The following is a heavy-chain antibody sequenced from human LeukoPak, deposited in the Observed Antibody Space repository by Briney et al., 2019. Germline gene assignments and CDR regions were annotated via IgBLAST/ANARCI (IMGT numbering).Heavy chain of an antibody. CDR3: ARGRGVRGAKGNWFDP. J-gene: IGHJ5*02. CDR2: MNPKSGTT. V-gene: IGHV1-8*01. Sequence: ASVKVSCKASGYTFTSYDINWVRHATGQGLEWMGWMNPKSGTTGYAQKFQGRVTMTRNTSISTAYMELSSLRSEDTAVYYCARGRGVRGAKGNWFDPWGQGTLVTVSS. CDR1: GYTFTSYD. D-gene: IGHD3-10*01.